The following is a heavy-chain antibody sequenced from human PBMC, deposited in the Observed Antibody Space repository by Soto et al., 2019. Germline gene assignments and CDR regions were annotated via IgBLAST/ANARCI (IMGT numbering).Heavy chain of an antibody. D-gene: IGHD1-26*01. CDR2: ISASGGLK. V-gene: IGHV3-23*01. CDR1: GFTFSNYA. J-gene: IGHJ5*02. Sequence: EVQLSESGGDLRQPGGSLRLSCAASGFTFSNYAMTWVRQTPGKGLEWVSGISASGGLKYYADSVQGRFTVSRDNSKNILYLQMDNLRDGDTALYYCAREVGAPSGWLDPWGKGTQVTVSS. CDR3: AREVGAPSGWLDP.